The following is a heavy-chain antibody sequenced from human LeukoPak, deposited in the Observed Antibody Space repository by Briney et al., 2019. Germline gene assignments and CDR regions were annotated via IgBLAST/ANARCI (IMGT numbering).Heavy chain of an antibody. CDR1: GGSISSYY. V-gene: IGHV4-4*07. J-gene: IGHJ4*02. D-gene: IGHD3-22*01. CDR3: ARISDYYDSSGYYIFDY. CDR2: IYTSGST. Sequence: SETLSLTCTVSGGSISSYYWSWIRQPAGKGLEWIGRIYTSGSTNYNPSLKSRVTISVDTSKNQFSLKLSSVTAADTAVYYCARISDYYDSSGYYIFDYWGQGTLVTVSS.